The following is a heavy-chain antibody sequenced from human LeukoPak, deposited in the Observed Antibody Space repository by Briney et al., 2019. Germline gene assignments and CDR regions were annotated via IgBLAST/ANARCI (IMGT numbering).Heavy chain of an antibody. V-gene: IGHV4-31*03. J-gene: IGHJ3*02. CDR3: AREANYYDSSGYLPNDAFDI. D-gene: IGHD3-22*01. CDR2: IYYSGST. CDR1: GGSISSGGYY. Sequence: SETLSLTCTVSGGSISSGGYYWSWIRQHPGKGLEWIGYIYYSGSTYYNPSLKSRVTISVDTSKNQFSLKLSSVTAADTAVYYCAREANYYDSSGYLPNDAFDIWGQGTMVTVSS.